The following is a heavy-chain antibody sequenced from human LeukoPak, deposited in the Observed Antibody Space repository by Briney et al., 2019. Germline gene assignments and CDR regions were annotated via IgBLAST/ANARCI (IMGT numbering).Heavy chain of an antibody. CDR2: IYYTGST. J-gene: IGHJ4*02. V-gene: IGHV4-59*01. CDR3: ARASGYAEVEY. D-gene: IGHD5-12*01. CDR1: GDSISNYY. Sequence: SETLSLTCTVSGDSISNYYWTWIRQPPGKGLEWIGYIYYTGSTNYNPSLKSRVTISVDTSKNQFSLKLSSVTAADTAVYYCARASGYAEVEYWGQGTLVTVSS.